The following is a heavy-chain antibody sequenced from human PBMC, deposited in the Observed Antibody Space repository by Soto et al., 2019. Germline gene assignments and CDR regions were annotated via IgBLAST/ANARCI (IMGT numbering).Heavy chain of an antibody. CDR3: ERGRNGWYFDY. CDR1: GFTFSSYA. J-gene: IGHJ4*02. CDR2: ISYDGSNK. D-gene: IGHD6-19*01. Sequence: GGSLRLSCAASGFTFSSYAMHWVRQAPGKGLEWVAVISYDGSNKYYADSVKGRLTISRDNSKNTLYLQMNSLRAEDTAVYYCERGRNGWYFDYWGQGTLVTVSS. V-gene: IGHV3-30-3*01.